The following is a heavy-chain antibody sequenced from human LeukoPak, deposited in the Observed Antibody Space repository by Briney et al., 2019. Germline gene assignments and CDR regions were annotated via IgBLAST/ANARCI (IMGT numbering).Heavy chain of an antibody. CDR1: GGSISSYY. CDR3: ARDSGTTGEVKFDP. V-gene: IGHV4-4*07. J-gene: IGHJ5*02. D-gene: IGHD3-10*01. Sequence: SETLSLTCTVSGGSISSYYWSWIRQPAGTALEWIGRIYTSGTITYNPSLKSRVTMSVDTSKNQFSLKLSSVTAADTAVYYCARDSGTTGEVKFDPWGQGTLITVSS. CDR2: IYTSGTI.